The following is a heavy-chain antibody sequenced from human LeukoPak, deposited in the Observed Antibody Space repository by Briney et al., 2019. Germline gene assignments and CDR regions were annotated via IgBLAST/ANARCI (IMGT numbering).Heavy chain of an antibody. CDR2: IIPIFGTA. CDR1: GGTFISYA. D-gene: IGHD2-15*01. CDR3: ARGYCSGGSCPSDY. Sequence: ASXKVSCKASGGTFISYAISWVRQAPGQGLEWMGRIIPIFGTANYAQKFQGRVTITTDESTSTAYMELSSLRSEDTAVYYCARGYCSGGSCPSDYWGQGTLVTVSS. V-gene: IGHV1-69*05. J-gene: IGHJ4*02.